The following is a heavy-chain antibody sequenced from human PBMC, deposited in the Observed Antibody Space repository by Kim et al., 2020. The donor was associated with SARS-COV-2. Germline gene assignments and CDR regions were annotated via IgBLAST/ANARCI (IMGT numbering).Heavy chain of an antibody. V-gene: IGHV6-1*01. D-gene: IGHD6-19*01. J-gene: IGHJ4*02. CDR1: GDSVSSNSAA. CDR3: ASAHIIGLAVAGSYYFDY. CDR2: TYYRSKWYN. Sequence: SQTLSLTCAISGDSVSSNSAAWNWIRQSPSRGLEWLGRTYYRSKWYNDYAVSVKSRITINPDTSKNQFSLQLNSVTPEDTAVYYCASAHIIGLAVAGSYYFDYWGQGTLVTVSS.